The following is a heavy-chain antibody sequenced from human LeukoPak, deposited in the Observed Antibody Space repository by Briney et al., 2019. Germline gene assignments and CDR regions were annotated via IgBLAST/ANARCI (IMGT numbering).Heavy chain of an antibody. V-gene: IGHV3-30-3*01. D-gene: IGHD3-10*01. J-gene: IGHJ4*02. CDR1: GFTFSSYA. CDR2: ISYDGSNK. Sequence: PGGSLRLSCAASGFTFSSYAMHWVRQAPGKGLEWVAVISYDGSNKYYADSVKGRFTISRDNAKNSLYLQMNSLRAEDTAVYYCARGRGDFDYWGQGTLVTVSS. CDR3: ARGRGDFDY.